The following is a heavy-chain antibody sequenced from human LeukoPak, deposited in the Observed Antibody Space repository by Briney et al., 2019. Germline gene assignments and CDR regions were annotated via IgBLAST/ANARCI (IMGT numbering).Heavy chain of an antibody. CDR3: ARAGYCSSTSCYTFDY. J-gene: IGHJ4*02. D-gene: IGHD2-2*02. Sequence: PGGSLRLSCAASGFTFSSYSMNWVRQAPGKGLEWVSSISSSSSYIYYADSVKGRLTISRDNAKNSLYPQMNSLRAEDTAAYYCARAGYCSSTSCYTFDYWGQGTLVTVSS. CDR1: GFTFSSYS. CDR2: ISSSSSYI. V-gene: IGHV3-21*01.